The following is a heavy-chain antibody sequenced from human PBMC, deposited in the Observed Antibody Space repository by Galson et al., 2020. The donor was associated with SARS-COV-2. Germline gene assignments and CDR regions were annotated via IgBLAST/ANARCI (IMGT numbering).Heavy chain of an antibody. Sequence: GGSLRLSCAASGFTFSNAWMSWVRQAPGKGLEWVGRVKSKTDGGTTDYAAPVKGRFIISRDESKNTLYLQMDSLKTEDTAVYYCTWTTVTLQWDFWGQGTQVTVSS. CDR2: VKSKTDGGTT. V-gene: IGHV3-15*01. D-gene: IGHD4-17*01. CDR1: GFTFSNAW. CDR3: TWTTVTLQWDF. J-gene: IGHJ4*02.